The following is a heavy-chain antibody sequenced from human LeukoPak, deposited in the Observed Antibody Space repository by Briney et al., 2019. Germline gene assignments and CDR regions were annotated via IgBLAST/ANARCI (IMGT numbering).Heavy chain of an antibody. D-gene: IGHD2-2*01. J-gene: IGHJ4*02. V-gene: IGHV3-23*01. Sequence: GGSLRLSCAASGFTFSTYAMSWVRQAAGKGLEWVSLISGSGGGTYYADSVKGRFTISRDNSKNTLYLQLNSLRVEDTAVYYCALGYCSSTSCYAFDYWGQGTLVTVSS. CDR3: ALGYCSSTSCYAFDY. CDR1: GFTFSTYA. CDR2: ISGSGGGT.